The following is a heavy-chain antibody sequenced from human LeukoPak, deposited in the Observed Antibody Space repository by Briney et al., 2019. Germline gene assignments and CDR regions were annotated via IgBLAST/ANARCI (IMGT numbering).Heavy chain of an antibody. CDR1: GGTFSSYA. D-gene: IGHD3-22*01. J-gene: IGHJ3*02. Sequence: ASVKVSCKASGGTFSSYAISWVRQAPGQGLEWMGRIIPIFGTANYAQKFQGRDTITTDESTSTAYMELSSLRSEDTAVYYCARDVVVVITTSLDAFDIWGQGTMVTVSS. V-gene: IGHV1-69*05. CDR3: ARDVVVVITTSLDAFDI. CDR2: IIPIFGTA.